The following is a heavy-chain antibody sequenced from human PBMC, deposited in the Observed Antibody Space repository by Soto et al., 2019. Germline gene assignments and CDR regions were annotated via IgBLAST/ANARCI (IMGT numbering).Heavy chain of an antibody. D-gene: IGHD6-13*01. CDR2: ISGSGGST. Sequence: HPGGSLRLSCAASGFTSSSYAMSWVRQAPGKGLEWVSAISGSGGSTYYADSVKGRFTISRDNSKNTLNLQMNSLRAEDTAVYYCAKDRASSSWYGDYWGQGTLVTVSS. V-gene: IGHV3-23*01. CDR1: GFTSSSYA. CDR3: AKDRASSSWYGDY. J-gene: IGHJ4*02.